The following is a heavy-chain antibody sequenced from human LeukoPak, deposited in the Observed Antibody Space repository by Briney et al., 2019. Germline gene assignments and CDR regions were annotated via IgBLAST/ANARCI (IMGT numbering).Heavy chain of an antibody. CDR3: ARKYCSSTSCLFDY. J-gene: IGHJ4*02. D-gene: IGHD2-2*01. CDR1: GFTFSSYE. CDR2: ISTSGSPI. V-gene: IGHV3-48*03. Sequence: PGGSLRLSCAASGFTFSSYEMNWVRQAPGKGLEWVSYISTSGSPIYYADPVKGRSTISRDNAKNSLYLQMNSLRAEDTAVYYCARKYCSSTSCLFDYWGQGTLVTVSS.